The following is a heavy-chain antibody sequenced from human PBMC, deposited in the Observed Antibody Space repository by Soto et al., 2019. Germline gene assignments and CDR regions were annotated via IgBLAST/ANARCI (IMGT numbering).Heavy chain of an antibody. V-gene: IGHV3-23*01. CDR1: GFTFSSYA. CDR2: ISGSGGST. CDR3: AKSGCSGGSCYPSAYYYYMDV. Sequence: EVQLLESGGGLVQPGGSLRLSCAASGFTFSSYAMSWVRQAPGKGLEWVSAISGSGGSTYYADSVKGRFTISRDNSKNTLYLQMNSLRAEDTAVYYCAKSGCSGGSCYPSAYYYYMDVWGKGTTVTVSS. D-gene: IGHD2-15*01. J-gene: IGHJ6*03.